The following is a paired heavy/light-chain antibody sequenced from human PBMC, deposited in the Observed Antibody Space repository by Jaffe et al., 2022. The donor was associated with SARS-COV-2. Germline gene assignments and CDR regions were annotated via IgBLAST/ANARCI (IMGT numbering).Light chain of an antibody. V-gene: IGLV2-14*01. Sequence: QSALTQPASVSGSPGQSITISCTGTSSDVGGYNYVSWYQQHPGKAPKLMIYEVSNRPSGVPDRFSGSKSGNTASLTISGLQAEDEADYYCSSYTSSSTWVFGGGTKLTVL. CDR3: SSYTSSSTWV. J-gene: IGLJ3*02. CDR2: EVS. CDR1: SSDVGGYNY.
Heavy chain of an antibody. CDR3: ARGRSVLRYFDWLSSGYYGMDV. V-gene: IGHV3-33*01. D-gene: IGHD3-9*01. Sequence: QVQLVESGGGVVQPGRSLRLSCAASGFTFSSYGMHWVRQAPGKGLEWVAVIWYDGSNKYYADSVKGRFTISRDNSKNTLYLQMNSLRAEDTAVYYCARGRSVLRYFDWLSSGYYGMDVWGQGTTVTVSS. CDR2: IWYDGSNK. J-gene: IGHJ6*02. CDR1: GFTFSSYG.